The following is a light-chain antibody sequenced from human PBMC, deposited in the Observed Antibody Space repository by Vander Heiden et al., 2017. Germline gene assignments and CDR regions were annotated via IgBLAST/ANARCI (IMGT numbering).Light chain of an antibody. Sequence: AIRMTQSPSSFSASTGDRVTITCRASQGISSYLAWYQQEPGKAPKLLIYAASTLQSGVPSRFSGSGSGTDFTLTISCLQSEDFATYYCQQYYSYPLAFGQGTKVEIK. CDR3: QQYYSYPLA. CDR1: QGISSY. J-gene: IGKJ1*01. CDR2: AAS. V-gene: IGKV1-8*01.